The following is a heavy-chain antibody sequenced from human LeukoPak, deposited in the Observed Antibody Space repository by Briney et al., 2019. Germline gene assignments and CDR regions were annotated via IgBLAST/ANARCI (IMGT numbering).Heavy chain of an antibody. J-gene: IGHJ4*02. V-gene: IGHV4-59*01. CDR2: IYYSGIT. D-gene: IGHD1-1*01. CDR1: GGSISSYY. CDR3: ARVPSTTGYVDY. Sequence: KASETLSLTCTVSGGSISSYYWSWIRQPPGKGLEWIGYIYYSGITNYNPSLKNRVTISVDTSKNQFSLKLSSVTAADTAVYFCARVPSTTGYVDYWGQGTLVTVSS.